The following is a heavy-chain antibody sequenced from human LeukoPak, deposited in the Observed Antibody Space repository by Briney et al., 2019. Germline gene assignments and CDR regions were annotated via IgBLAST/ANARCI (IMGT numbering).Heavy chain of an antibody. CDR2: ISGSGGST. V-gene: IGHV3-23*01. D-gene: IGHD5-12*01. Sequence: GGSRRLSCAASGFTFSSYAMSWVRQAPGKGLEWVSAISGSGGSTYYADSVKGRFTISRDNSKNTLYLQMNSPGAEDTAVYYCAKDRGGYGLVIPDYWGQGTLVTVSS. J-gene: IGHJ4*02. CDR1: GFTFSSYA. CDR3: AKDRGGYGLVIPDY.